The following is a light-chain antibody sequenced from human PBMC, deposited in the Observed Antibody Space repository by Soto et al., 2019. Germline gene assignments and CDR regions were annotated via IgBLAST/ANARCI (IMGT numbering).Light chain of an antibody. CDR3: QLYNNWPLT. CDR1: QSVSNN. V-gene: IGKV3-15*01. J-gene: IGKJ4*01. Sequence: EIVMTQSPATLSVSPGERATLSCRASQSVSNNLAWYQQKPGQAPRLLIYGASTRATGIPARFSGSGSGTEFTLTINSLQSEDFAVYYCQLYNNWPLTFGGGTKVEIK. CDR2: GAS.